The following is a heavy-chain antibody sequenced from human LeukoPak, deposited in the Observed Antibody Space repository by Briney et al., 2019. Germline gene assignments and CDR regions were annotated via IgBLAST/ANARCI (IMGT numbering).Heavy chain of an antibody. Sequence: ASVTVSFKASGYTFTGYYMHWVRQAPGQGLEWMGWINPKSGGKNYAQKFQGRVTMTRDTSISTAYMELSRLRSDDTAVYYCARADYGGNSELDYWGQGTLVTVSS. CDR3: ARADYGGNSELDY. D-gene: IGHD4-23*01. CDR1: GYTFTGYY. J-gene: IGHJ4*02. CDR2: INPKSGGK. V-gene: IGHV1-2*02.